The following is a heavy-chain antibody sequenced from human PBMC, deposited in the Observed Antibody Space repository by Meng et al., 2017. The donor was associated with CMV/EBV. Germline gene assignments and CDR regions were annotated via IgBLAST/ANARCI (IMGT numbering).Heavy chain of an antibody. J-gene: IGHJ4*02. V-gene: IGHV1-69*12. Sequence: HVQRVQSGAEVKKPGFSVKGSCQASGGIFSSYAISWVRQAPGQGLEWMGGIIPIFGTANYAQKFQGRVTITADESTSTAYMELSSLRSEDTAVYYCARMPRDGYNYIDYWGQGTLVTVSS. CDR2: IIPIFGTA. CDR1: GGIFSSYA. D-gene: IGHD5-24*01. CDR3: ARMPRDGYNYIDY.